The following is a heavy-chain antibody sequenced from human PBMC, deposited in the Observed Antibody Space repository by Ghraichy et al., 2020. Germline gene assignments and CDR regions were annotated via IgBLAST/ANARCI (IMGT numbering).Heavy chain of an antibody. V-gene: IGHV3-48*02. CDR1: GFNFNTYG. Sequence: GGSLRLSCAASGFNFNTYGMNWVRQAPGKGLEWISHISSRSDTFYADSVKGRFTISRDNAKDSLYLQMNSLRDEDTAVYYCASRYCSSTSCHYMDVWGKGTKVTVSS. CDR2: ISSRSDT. J-gene: IGHJ6*03. D-gene: IGHD2-2*01. CDR3: ASRYCSSTSCHYMDV.